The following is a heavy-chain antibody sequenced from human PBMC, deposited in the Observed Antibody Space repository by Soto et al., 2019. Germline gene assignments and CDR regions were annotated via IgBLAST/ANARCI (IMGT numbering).Heavy chain of an antibody. CDR2: IKSKTDGGTT. D-gene: IGHD3-22*01. CDR3: TTDAYYYDSSGLTHYYGMDV. Sequence: GGSLRLSCAASGFTFSNAWMNWVRQAPGKGLEWVGRIKSKTDGGTTDYAAPVKGRFTISREDSKNTLYLQMNSLKTEDTAVYYCTTDAYYYDSSGLTHYYGMDVWGQGTTVTVSS. V-gene: IGHV3-15*07. CDR1: GFTFSNAW. J-gene: IGHJ6*02.